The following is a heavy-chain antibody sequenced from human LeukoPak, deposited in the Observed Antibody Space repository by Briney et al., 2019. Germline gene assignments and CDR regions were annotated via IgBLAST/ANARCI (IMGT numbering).Heavy chain of an antibody. CDR3: ATGGVVVPAATSPLDY. J-gene: IGHJ4*02. D-gene: IGHD2-2*01. Sequence: ASVTVSCKVSGYTLTELSMHWVRQAPGKGLEWMGGFDPEDGETIYAQKFQGRVTMTEDTSTDTAYMELSSLRSEDTAVYYCATGGVVVPAATSPLDYWGQGTLVTVSS. CDR2: FDPEDGET. V-gene: IGHV1-24*01. CDR1: GYTLTELS.